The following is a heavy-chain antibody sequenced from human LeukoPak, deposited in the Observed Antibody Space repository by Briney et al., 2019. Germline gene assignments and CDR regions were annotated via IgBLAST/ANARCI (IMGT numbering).Heavy chain of an antibody. V-gene: IGHV1-8*01. D-gene: IGHD3-10*02. J-gene: IGHJ3*02. CDR2: MNPNRDST. CDR3: AIGLFVDNEKYDPIDI. CDR1: GYTFSSYD. Sequence: ASVKVSCKASGYTFSSYDIYWVRQAPGQGLEWVAWMNPNRDSTGYVARLQGRVTVTRNTSTSTVYMELTSLTSEDTAVYYCAIGLFVDNEKYDPIDIWGQGTMITVSS.